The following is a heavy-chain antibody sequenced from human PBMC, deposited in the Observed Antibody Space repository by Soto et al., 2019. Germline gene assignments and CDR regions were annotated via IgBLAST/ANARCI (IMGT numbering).Heavy chain of an antibody. Sequence: SETLSLTCTVSGGSISSSSYYWGWVRQPPGKGLEWIGSIYYSGSTYYNPSLKSRVTISVDTSKNQFSLKLSSVTAADTAVYYCARHGEQPILGYWGQGTLVTVSS. CDR1: GGSISSSSYY. D-gene: IGHD1-26*01. V-gene: IGHV4-39*01. CDR2: IYYSGST. CDR3: ARHGEQPILGY. J-gene: IGHJ4*02.